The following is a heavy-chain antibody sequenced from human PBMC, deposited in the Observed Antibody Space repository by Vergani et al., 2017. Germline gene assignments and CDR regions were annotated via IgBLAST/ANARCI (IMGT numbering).Heavy chain of an antibody. D-gene: IGHD1-1*01. Sequence: QVHLVESGGGVVQPGRSLRLSCVVSGFTSSYYGMHWVRQPPGKGLEWVAVISYDGTQKYYADSVKGRFTISRDNSKSTLYLQKNSLRTEDPAVYYCATKSCGTPGCQIGYFREWGQGTLVTVSS. CDR1: GFTSSYYG. CDR2: ISYDGTQK. CDR3: ATKSCGTPGCQIGYFRE. V-gene: IGHV3-30*03. J-gene: IGHJ1*01.